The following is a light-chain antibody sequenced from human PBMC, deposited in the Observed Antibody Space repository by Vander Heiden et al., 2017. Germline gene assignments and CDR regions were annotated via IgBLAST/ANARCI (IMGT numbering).Light chain of an antibody. CDR3: SSYTSITTLV. V-gene: IGLV2-14*03. CDR1: SSDVGLYNY. CDR2: DVS. J-gene: IGLJ1*01. Sequence: QSALTQPASMPGSPGQSITISCTGPSSDVGLYNYVSWYQQLPGKAPKVLIHDVSTRPSGVSHRFSGSKSGNTASLTISGLQTEDEAHYYCSSYTSITTLVFGTGTKVTVL.